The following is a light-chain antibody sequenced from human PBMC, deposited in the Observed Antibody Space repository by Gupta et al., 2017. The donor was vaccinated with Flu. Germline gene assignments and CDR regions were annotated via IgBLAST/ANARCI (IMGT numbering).Light chain of an antibody. CDR1: TLRSYY. CDR3: NSRDSSGNHVV. Sequence: GQTVRTTCQGDTLRSYYASWYQQKPGQAPVLVIYGKNNRPSGIPDRFSGSSSGKTASLTITGAQAEDEADYYCNSRDSSGNHVVFGGGTKLTVL. J-gene: IGLJ2*01. V-gene: IGLV3-19*01. CDR2: GKN.